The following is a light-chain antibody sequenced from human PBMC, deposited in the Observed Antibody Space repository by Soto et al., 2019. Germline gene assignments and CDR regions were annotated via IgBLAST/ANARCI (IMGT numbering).Light chain of an antibody. Sequence: EIVLTQSPGTLSLSPGERATLSCRASQSVSSSYLAWYQQKPGQAPRLLIYGASTRATGIPARFSGSGSGTEFTLTISSLQSEDFVVYYFQQYNNWPRTLGQGTKVDIK. V-gene: IGKV3-15*01. J-gene: IGKJ1*01. CDR2: GAS. CDR1: QSVSSSY. CDR3: QQYNNWPRT.